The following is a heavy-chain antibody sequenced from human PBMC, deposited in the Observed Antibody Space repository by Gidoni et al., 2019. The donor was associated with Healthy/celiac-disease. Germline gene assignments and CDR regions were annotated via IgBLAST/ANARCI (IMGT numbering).Heavy chain of an antibody. V-gene: IGHV3-30*18. D-gene: IGHD1-20*01. CDR2: ISYDGSNK. CDR1: GFTFSIDG. Sequence: QVQLVDSGGGVVQPGRPLSLSCAASGFTFSIDGMHWVRQAPGNGLQWVAVISYDGSNKYYADSVKGRFTISRDNSKNTLYLQMNSLRAEDTAVYYCAKDLYNWNYYYMDVWGKGTTVTVSS. CDR3: AKDLYNWNYYYMDV. J-gene: IGHJ6*03.